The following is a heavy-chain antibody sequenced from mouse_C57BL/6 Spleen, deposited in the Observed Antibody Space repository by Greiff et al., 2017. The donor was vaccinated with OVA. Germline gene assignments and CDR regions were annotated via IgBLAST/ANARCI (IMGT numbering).Heavy chain of an antibody. D-gene: IGHD1-1*01. CDR1: GYSFTDYN. CDR3: ASNYYGSSYDFDY. J-gene: IGHJ2*01. CDR2: INPNYGTT. Sequence: EVQLQQSGPELVKPGASVKISCKASGYSFTDYNLNWVKQSNGKSLEWIGVINPNYGTTSYNQKFKGKATLTVDQSSSTAYMQLNSLTSEDSAVYYCASNYYGSSYDFDYWGQGTTLTVSS. V-gene: IGHV1-39*01.